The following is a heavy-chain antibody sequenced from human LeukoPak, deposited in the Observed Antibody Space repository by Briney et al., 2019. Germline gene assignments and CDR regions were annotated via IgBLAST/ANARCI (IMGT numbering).Heavy chain of an antibody. CDR3: ARDRLRLGYERTNWFDP. CDR2: INPNSGGT. CDR1: GYTFTDYY. V-gene: IGHV1-2*02. J-gene: IGHJ5*02. D-gene: IGHD2-15*01. Sequence: ASVKVSCKASGYTFTDYYIHWVRQAPGQGLEWMGWINPNSGGTNYAQNFQGRVTMTRDTSISTVYMELSRLRSDDTAVFYCARDRLRLGYERTNWFDPWGQGTLVTVSS.